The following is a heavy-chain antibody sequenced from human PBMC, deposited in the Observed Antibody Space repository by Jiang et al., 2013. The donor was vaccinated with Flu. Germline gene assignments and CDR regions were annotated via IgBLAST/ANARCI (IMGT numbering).Heavy chain of an antibody. CDR1: GYTFTSYG. V-gene: IGHV1-69*04. Sequence: GAEVKKPGASVKVSCKASGYTFTSYGISWVRQAPGQGLEWMGRIIPILGIANYAQKFQGRVTITADKSTSTAYMELSSLRSEDTAVYYCARGRAFGGVIDNLDYWGQGTLVTVSS. D-gene: IGHD3-16*02. J-gene: IGHJ4*02. CDR3: ARGRAFGGVIDNLDY. CDR2: IIPILGIA.